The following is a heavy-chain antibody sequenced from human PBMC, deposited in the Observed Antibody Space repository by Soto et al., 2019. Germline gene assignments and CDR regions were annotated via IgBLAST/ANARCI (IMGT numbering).Heavy chain of an antibody. CDR3: ARHESGGTPYLDY. CDR2: IYYSGST. CDR1: GGSISSYY. D-gene: IGHD1-26*01. Sequence: QVQLQESGPGLVKPSETLSLTCTVSGGSISSYYWSWIRQPPGKGLEWIGYIYYSGSTNYNPSLKTRVTISVDTYKHQFSLELSSVTAADAAVYYCARHESGGTPYLDYWGQGTLVTVSS. V-gene: IGHV4-59*08. J-gene: IGHJ4*02.